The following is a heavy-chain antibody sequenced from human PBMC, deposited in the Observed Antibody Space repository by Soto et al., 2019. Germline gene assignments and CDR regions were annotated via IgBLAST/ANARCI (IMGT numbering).Heavy chain of an antibody. D-gene: IGHD6-13*01. J-gene: IGHJ6*02. CDR3: AKTEAGREVYYYYYGMDV. CDR1: GSTFSSYG. Sequence: GGSLRLSCAASGSTFSSYGMHWVRQAPGKGLEWVAVISYDGSNKYYADSVKGRFTISRDNSKNTLYLQMNSLRAEDTAVYYCAKTEAGREVYYYYYGMDVWGQGTTVTVSS. CDR2: ISYDGSNK. V-gene: IGHV3-30*18.